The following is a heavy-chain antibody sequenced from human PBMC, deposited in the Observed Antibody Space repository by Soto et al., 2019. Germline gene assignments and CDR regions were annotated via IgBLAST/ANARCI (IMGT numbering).Heavy chain of an antibody. D-gene: IGHD3-3*01. V-gene: IGHV3-23*01. CDR3: AKVLFLDDFWSGYYNPEYFQH. CDR1: GFTFSSYA. CDR2: ISGSGGST. J-gene: IGHJ1*01. Sequence: EVQLLESGGGLVQPGGSLRLSCAASGFTFSSYAMSWVRQAPGKGLEWVSAISGSGGSTYYADSVKGRFTISRDNSKNTLYLQMNSLRAEDTAVYYCAKVLFLDDFWSGYYNPEYFQHWGQGTLVTVSS.